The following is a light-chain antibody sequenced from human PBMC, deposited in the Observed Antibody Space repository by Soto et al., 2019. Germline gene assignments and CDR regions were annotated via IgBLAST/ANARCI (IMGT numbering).Light chain of an antibody. V-gene: IGLV1-36*01. J-gene: IGLJ2*01. CDR2: YDD. Sequence: QSVLTQPPSVSEAPRQRVTISCSGSSSNIGNNAVNWHQQLPGKAPKLLIYYDDLLPSGVSDRFSGSKSGTSASLAISGPQSEDEADYYCAAWDDSLNGVVFGGGTKLTVL. CDR3: AAWDDSLNGVV. CDR1: SSNIGNNA.